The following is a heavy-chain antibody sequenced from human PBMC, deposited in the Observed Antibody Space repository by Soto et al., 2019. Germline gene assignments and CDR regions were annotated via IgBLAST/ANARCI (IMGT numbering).Heavy chain of an antibody. CDR1: GYTFTDYR. V-gene: IGHV1-2*02. CDR3: ARQRFSSGSDYFDY. Sequence: QVQLVQSGADVKKPGASVKVSCKASGYTFTDYRLHWVRQAPGQGLEWMGSINPTSGDTDSAQKFQGRVAMTRDTSISTASMEVNSLRSDDTAIYFCARQRFSSGSDYFDYWGQGILVTVSS. CDR2: INPTSGDT. J-gene: IGHJ4*02. D-gene: IGHD6-19*01.